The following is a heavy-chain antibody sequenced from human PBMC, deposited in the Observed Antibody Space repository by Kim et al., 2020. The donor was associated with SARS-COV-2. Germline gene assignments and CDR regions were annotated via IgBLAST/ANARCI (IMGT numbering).Heavy chain of an antibody. CDR3: AKEGNYYDRIGRAFDI. CDR1: GFTFSSYG. D-gene: IGHD3-22*01. J-gene: IGHJ3*02. Sequence: GGSLRLSCAXSGFTFSSYGMHWVRQAPGKGLEWVAVISYDGSNKYYADSVKGRFTISRDNSKNTLYLQMNSLRAEDTAVYYCAKEGNYYDRIGRAFDIWGQGTMVTVSS. CDR2: ISYDGSNK. V-gene: IGHV3-30*18.